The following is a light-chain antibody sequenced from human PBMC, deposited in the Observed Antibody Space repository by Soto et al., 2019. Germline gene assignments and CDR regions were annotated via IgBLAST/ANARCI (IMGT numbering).Light chain of an antibody. J-gene: IGLJ1*01. CDR1: SNDVGGYNY. Sequence: QSALTQPASVSGSPGQSIAISCTGTSNDVGGYNYVSWYQQHPVKAPQLIIYDVTNRPSGVSDRFSGSKSGNTSSLTISGLQAEDEADYYCSSYTSSSTPYVFGTATKLTVL. CDR2: DVT. V-gene: IGLV2-14*01. CDR3: SSYTSSSTPYV.